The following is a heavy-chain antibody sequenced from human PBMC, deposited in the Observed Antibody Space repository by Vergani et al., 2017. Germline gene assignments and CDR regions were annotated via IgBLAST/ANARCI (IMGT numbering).Heavy chain of an antibody. J-gene: IGHJ6*02. D-gene: IGHD2-15*01. Sequence: QVQLVESGGGVVQPGRSLRLSCAASGFTFSSYAMHWVRQAPGKGLEWVAVISYDGSNKYYADSVKGRFTISRDNSKNTLYLQMNSLRSEDTAVYYCARGRVVAATGHYYYYGMDVWGQGTTVTVSS. CDR1: GFTFSSYA. V-gene: IGHV3-30-3*01. CDR2: ISYDGSNK. CDR3: ARGRVVAATGHYYYYGMDV.